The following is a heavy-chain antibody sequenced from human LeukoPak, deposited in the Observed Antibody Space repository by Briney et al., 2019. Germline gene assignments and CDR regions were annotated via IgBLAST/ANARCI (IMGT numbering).Heavy chain of an antibody. CDR1: GFTFSNAW. V-gene: IGHV3-15*07. J-gene: IGHJ3*02. CDR2: IKSKTDGGTT. Sequence: GGSLRLSCAASGFTFSNAWMNWVRQAPGKGLEWVGRIKSKTDGGTTDYAAPVKGRFTISRDDSKNTLYLQMNSLKTEDTAVYYCTTDNYYDSSGYYYWGAFDIWGQGTMVTVYS. D-gene: IGHD3-22*01. CDR3: TTDNYYDSSGYYYWGAFDI.